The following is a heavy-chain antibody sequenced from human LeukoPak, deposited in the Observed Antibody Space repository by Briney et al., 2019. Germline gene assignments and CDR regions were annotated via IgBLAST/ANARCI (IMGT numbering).Heavy chain of an antibody. CDR2: ISSSSSTI. D-gene: IGHD6-19*01. CDR3: ARVYSSGWYNWFDP. CDR1: GFTFSSYS. Sequence: PGGSLRLSCAASGFTFSSYSMNWVRQAPGKGLEWVSYISSSSSTIYYADSVKGRFTISRDNAKNSLYLRMNSLRAEDTAVYYCARVYSSGWYNWFDPWGQGTLVTVSS. V-gene: IGHV3-48*04. J-gene: IGHJ5*02.